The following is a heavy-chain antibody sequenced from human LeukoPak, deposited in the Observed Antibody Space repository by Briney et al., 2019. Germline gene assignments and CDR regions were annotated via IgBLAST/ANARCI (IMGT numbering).Heavy chain of an antibody. J-gene: IGHJ4*02. CDR2: ISAYNGNA. V-gene: IGHV1-18*01. Sequence: ASVKVSCEASGGTFSSYAISWVRQAPGQGLEWMGWISAYNGNANYAQKLQGRVTMTTDTSTSTAYMELRSLRSDDTAVYYCARDGGYSYGSAFDYWGQGTLVTVSS. CDR1: GGTFSSYA. D-gene: IGHD5-18*01. CDR3: ARDGGYSYGSAFDY.